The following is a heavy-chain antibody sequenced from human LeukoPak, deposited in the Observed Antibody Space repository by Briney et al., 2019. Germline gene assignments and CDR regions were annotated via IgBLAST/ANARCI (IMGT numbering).Heavy chain of an antibody. V-gene: IGHV3-30*02. D-gene: IGHD5-18*01. CDR3: AKGHVDTASDYYYYYYMDV. CDR2: IRYDGSNK. Sequence: PGGSLRLSCAASGFTFSSYGMHWVRQAPGKGLERVAFIRYDGSNKYYADSVKGRFTISRENSKNTLYLQMNSLRAEDTAVYYCAKGHVDTASDYYYYYYMDVWGKGTTVTVSS. CDR1: GFTFSSYG. J-gene: IGHJ6*03.